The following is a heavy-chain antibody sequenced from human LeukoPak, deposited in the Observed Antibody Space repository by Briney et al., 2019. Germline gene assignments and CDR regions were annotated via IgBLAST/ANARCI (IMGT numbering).Heavy chain of an antibody. V-gene: IGHV3-30-3*01. CDR2: ISYDGSNK. J-gene: IGHJ4*02. CDR3: ARTGGSSPHFDY. D-gene: IGHD6-6*01. CDR1: GFTFSSYA. Sequence: GGSLRLSCAAPGFTFSSYAMHWVRQAPGKGLEWVAVISYDGSNKYYADSVKGRFTISRDNSKNTLYLQMNSLRAEDTAVYYCARTGGSSPHFDYWGQGTLVTVSS.